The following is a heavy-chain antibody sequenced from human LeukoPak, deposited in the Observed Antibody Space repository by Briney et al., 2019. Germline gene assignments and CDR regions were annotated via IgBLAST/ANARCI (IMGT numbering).Heavy chain of an antibody. Sequence: PGGSLRLSCAASGFTFSRYYMHGVRQAPGKGRVGVSRINSDGSGTTYADSEKGRFTVSRDNAKNTLHLQMNSLRVEDTAMYYCTRVFAGDEYSSSGYWGQGTLVTVSS. J-gene: IGHJ4*02. D-gene: IGHD6-13*01. CDR1: GFTFSRYY. CDR3: TRVFAGDEYSSSGY. CDR2: INSDGSGT. V-gene: IGHV3-74*01.